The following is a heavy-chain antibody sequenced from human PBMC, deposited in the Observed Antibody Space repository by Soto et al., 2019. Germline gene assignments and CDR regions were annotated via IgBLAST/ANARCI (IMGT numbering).Heavy chain of an antibody. D-gene: IGHD2-15*01. CDR2: IYHTGSA. CDR3: ARNEGSGHRYPFDY. Sequence: SETLSLTCAVSGGSIGTYYWAWIRQPPGKGLEWIGYIYHTGSAVYNPSLNSRVTISVDTSKNQFSLRLTSVTAADTAVYYCARNEGSGHRYPFDYWGQGTPVTVSS. CDR1: GGSIGTYY. J-gene: IGHJ4*02. V-gene: IGHV4-59*01.